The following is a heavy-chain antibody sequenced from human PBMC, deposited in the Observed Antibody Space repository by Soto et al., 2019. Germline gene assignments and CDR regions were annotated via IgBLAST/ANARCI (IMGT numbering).Heavy chain of an antibody. CDR3: ARVWIRGMYV. CDR1: GGSFSGYY. V-gene: IGHV4-34*01. Sequence: QVQLQQWGAGLLKPSETLSLTCAVYGGSFSGYYWSWIRQPPGKGLEWIGEINHSGSTNYNPSLKSRVTISVDTSKTQFSLKLSSVTAADTAVYYCARVWIRGMYVWGQGTTVTVSS. CDR2: INHSGST. J-gene: IGHJ6*02. D-gene: IGHD2-2*03.